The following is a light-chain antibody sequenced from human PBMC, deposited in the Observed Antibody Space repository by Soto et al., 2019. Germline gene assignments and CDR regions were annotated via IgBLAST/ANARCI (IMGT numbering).Light chain of an antibody. V-gene: IGLV2-23*01. CDR3: CSYVGSTTWV. CDR2: EGS. Sequence: QSVLTQPASVSGSPGQSITISCTGSSDVGSYNLVSWYQQHPGKAPKLMIYEGSRRPSGVSNRFSGSKSGNTASLTISGLQAEDEADYYCCSYVGSTTWVFGGGTQLTVL. J-gene: IGLJ3*02. CDR1: SDVGSYNL.